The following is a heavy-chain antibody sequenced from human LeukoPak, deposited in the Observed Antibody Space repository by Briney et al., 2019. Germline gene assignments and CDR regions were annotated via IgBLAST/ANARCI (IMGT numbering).Heavy chain of an antibody. CDR1: GYTFSSYA. CDR2: IIPILGIA. CDR3: ARARDDYGDYKYDYYYGMDV. Sequence: ASVKVSCKASGYTFSSYAISWVRQAPGQGLEWMGRIIPILGIANYAQKFQGRVTITADKSTSTAYMELSSLRSEDTAVYYCARARDDYGDYKYDYYYGMDVWGQGTTVTVSS. D-gene: IGHD4-17*01. J-gene: IGHJ6*02. V-gene: IGHV1-69*04.